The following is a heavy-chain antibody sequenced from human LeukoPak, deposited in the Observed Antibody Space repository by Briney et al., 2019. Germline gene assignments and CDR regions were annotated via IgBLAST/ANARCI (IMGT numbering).Heavy chain of an antibody. D-gene: IGHD3-22*01. J-gene: IGHJ4*02. V-gene: IGHV3-7*01. CDR2: IKEDGSQK. CDR3: ARDSSGYQ. Sequence: GGSLRLSCAASGFTFSTYWMSWVRQAPGKGLEWVANIKEDGSQKYYGDSVKGRFTISRDNAKNSLYLQMNSLRAEDTAVYYCARDSSGYQWGQGTLVTVSS. CDR1: GFTFSTYW.